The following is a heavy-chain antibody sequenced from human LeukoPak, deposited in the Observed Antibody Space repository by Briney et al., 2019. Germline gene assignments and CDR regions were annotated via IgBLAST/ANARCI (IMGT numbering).Heavy chain of an antibody. CDR2: ISSRSSHT. Sequence: GGSLRLSCAASGFTFSDCYMSWIRQAPGKGLEWVSYISSRSSHTNYADSVKGRFTISRDNAKNSLYLQMNSLRAEDTAVYYCARFSSGWYYFDYWGQGTLVTVSS. D-gene: IGHD6-19*01. J-gene: IGHJ4*02. CDR1: GFTFSDCY. CDR3: ARFSSGWYYFDY. V-gene: IGHV3-11*03.